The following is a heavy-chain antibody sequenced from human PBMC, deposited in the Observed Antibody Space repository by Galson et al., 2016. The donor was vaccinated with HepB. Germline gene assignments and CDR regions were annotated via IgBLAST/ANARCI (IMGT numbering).Heavy chain of an antibody. CDR3: ATAYSGYET. CDR2: IYYSAST. J-gene: IGHJ5*02. Sequence: TLSLTCTVSGGSISSDDYYWSWIRQPPGKGLEWIGYIYYSASTYYNPSLKSRITISIDTSTNQFSLKLSSVTAADTAVYYCATAYSGYETWGQGTLVTVSS. V-gene: IGHV4-30-4*01. D-gene: IGHD5-12*01. CDR1: GGSISSDDYY.